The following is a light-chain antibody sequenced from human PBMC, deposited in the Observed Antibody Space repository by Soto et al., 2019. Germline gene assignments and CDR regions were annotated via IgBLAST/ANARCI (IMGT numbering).Light chain of an antibody. CDR1: SNY. CDR3: CSFAGSYTSYV. V-gene: IGLV2-11*01. J-gene: IGLJ1*01. Sequence: QSALTQPRSVSGSPGQSVTISCTGTSNYVSWYQQHPGKAPKLIIYDVTKRPSGVPDRFSGSKSGNMASLTISGLQAEDEADYYCCSFAGSYTSYVFGTGTKLTVL. CDR2: DVT.